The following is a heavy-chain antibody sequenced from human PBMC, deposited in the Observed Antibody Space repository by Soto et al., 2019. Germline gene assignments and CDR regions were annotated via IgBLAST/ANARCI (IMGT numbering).Heavy chain of an antibody. CDR3: AKDIHPGRDTYHYGADY. CDR1: GFIFSNYG. CDR2: ISYDGSRK. J-gene: IGHJ4*02. V-gene: IGHV3-30*18. D-gene: IGHD5-12*01. Sequence: QVQLVESGGGVVQPGTSLTLSCSASGFIFSNYGMHWVRQAPGKGLEWVSIISYDGSRKHYIDSVKGRFTISRDNSKNTLDLQMNSLRAEDTAVDYCAKDIHPGRDTYHYGADYWGQGTLVAVSS.